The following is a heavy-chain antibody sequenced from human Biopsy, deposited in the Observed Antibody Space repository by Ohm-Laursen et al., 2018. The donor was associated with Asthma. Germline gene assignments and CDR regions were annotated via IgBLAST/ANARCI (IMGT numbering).Heavy chain of an antibody. CDR1: GGSISSGVYY. D-gene: IGHD3-22*01. Sequence: TLSLTCTVSGGSISSGVYYWSWIRQHPGKGLEWIGYIYYSVSTFYNPSLKSRVTMSVDTSKNQFSLKLNSVTAADTAVYYCASGRYHSDSLDLLDYWGQGTLVTVSS. V-gene: IGHV4-31*03. CDR2: IYYSVST. J-gene: IGHJ4*02. CDR3: ASGRYHSDSLDLLDY.